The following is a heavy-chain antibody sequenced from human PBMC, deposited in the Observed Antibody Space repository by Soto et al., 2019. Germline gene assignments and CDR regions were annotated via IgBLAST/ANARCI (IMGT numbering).Heavy chain of an antibody. J-gene: IGHJ4*02. CDR2: IYYSGST. Sequence: SETLSLTCTVSGGSISSSSYYWGWIRQPPGKGLEWIGSIYYSGSTYYNPSLKSRVTISVDTSKNQISLKLSSVTAADTAVYYCARGDFYDYIWGSYTYYFDYWGQGTLVTVSS. CDR1: GGSISSSSYY. V-gene: IGHV4-39*01. D-gene: IGHD3-16*01. CDR3: ARGDFYDYIWGSYTYYFDY.